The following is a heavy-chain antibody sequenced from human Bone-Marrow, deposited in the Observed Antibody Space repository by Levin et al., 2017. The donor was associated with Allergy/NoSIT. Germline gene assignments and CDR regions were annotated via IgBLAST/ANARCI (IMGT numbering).Heavy chain of an antibody. CDR1: GGSIRSGGYY. V-gene: IGHV4-31*03. Sequence: SETLSLTCTVSGGSIRSGGYYWSWIRQHPGKGLEWIGYIYDSGSTSYNPSLESRVAISEDTSKNQFYLKLTSLTAADTAVYYCARIPDTTSEFDYWGQGTLVTVSS. J-gene: IGHJ4*02. CDR3: ARIPDTTSEFDY. D-gene: IGHD5-18*01. CDR2: IYDSGST.